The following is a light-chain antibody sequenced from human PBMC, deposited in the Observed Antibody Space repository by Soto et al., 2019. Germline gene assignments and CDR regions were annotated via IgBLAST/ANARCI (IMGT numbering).Light chain of an antibody. CDR1: QSVRSSY. CDR2: GAS. V-gene: IGKV3-20*01. CDR3: QEYGRSPPT. J-gene: IGKJ1*01. Sequence: EIVLTQSPGTLSLSPGERTTLSCRASQSVRSSYLAWYQQKPGQAPRLLIYGASSRATGIPDRFSGSGYGTDFTLTISRLEPEDFAVDYCQEYGRSPPTFGLGTKVEIK.